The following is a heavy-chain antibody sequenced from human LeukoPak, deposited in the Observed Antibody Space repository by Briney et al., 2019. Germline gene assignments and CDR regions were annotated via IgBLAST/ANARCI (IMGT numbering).Heavy chain of an antibody. CDR1: GGTFSSYA. CDR3: ARDGYYSLAVDY. D-gene: IGHD3-3*01. V-gene: IGHV1-69*05. Sequence: SVKVSCKASGGTFSSYAISWVRQAPGQGLEWMGRIIPIFGTANYAQKFQGRVTITTDESTSTAYVELSSLRSEDTAVYYCARDGYYSLAVDYWGQGTLVTVSS. J-gene: IGHJ4*02. CDR2: IIPIFGTA.